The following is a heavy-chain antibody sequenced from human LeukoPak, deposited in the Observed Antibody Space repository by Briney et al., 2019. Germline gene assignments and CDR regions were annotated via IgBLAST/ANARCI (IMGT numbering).Heavy chain of an antibody. CDR1: GGSISSYY. D-gene: IGHD6-19*01. Sequence: PSETLSLTCTVSGGSISSYYWSWIRQPPGKGLEWIGYIYYSGSTNYNPSLKSRVTISVDTSKNQFSLKLSSVTAADTAVYYCAREYSSGWYGFDYWGQGPLVTVSS. CDR2: IYYSGST. V-gene: IGHV4-59*01. CDR3: AREYSSGWYGFDY. J-gene: IGHJ4*02.